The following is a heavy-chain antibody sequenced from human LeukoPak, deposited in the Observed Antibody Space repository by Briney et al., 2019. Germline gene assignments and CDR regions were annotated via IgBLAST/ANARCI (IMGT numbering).Heavy chain of an antibody. V-gene: IGHV3-9*01. CDR3: ARDGSPLAVAGTQGMDV. Sequence: PGRSLRLSCAASGFTFDDYAMHWVRQAPGKGLEWVSGISWNSGSIGYADSVKGRFTISRDNAKNSLYLQMNSLRAEDTAVYYCARDGSPLAVAGTQGMDVWGQGTTVTVSS. D-gene: IGHD6-19*01. J-gene: IGHJ6*02. CDR2: ISWNSGSI. CDR1: GFTFDDYA.